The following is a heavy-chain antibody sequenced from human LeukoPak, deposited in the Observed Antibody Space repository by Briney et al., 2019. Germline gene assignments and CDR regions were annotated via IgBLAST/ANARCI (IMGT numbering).Heavy chain of an antibody. D-gene: IGHD1-26*01. CDR1: GFSFSSYV. J-gene: IGHJ6*02. CDR2: ISASGGST. CDR3: AKVISGSYYGYYYYGMDV. V-gene: IGHV3-23*01. Sequence: PGGSLRLSCAASGFSFSSYVMSWVRQAPGKGLDWVSAISASGGSTYYADSVKGRFTISRDNSKNTLYLQMNSLRAEDTAIYYCAKVISGSYYGYYYYGMDVWGQGTTVSVSS.